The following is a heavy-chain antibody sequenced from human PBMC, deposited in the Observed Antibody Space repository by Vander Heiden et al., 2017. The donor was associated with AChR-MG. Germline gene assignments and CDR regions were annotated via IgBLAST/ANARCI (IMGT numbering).Heavy chain of an antibody. D-gene: IGHD2-15*01. CDR1: GFTFSTYW. CDR2: IKQDGSAK. J-gene: IGHJ6*02. CDR3: ARLLDCSGGTCGQFFGMDV. V-gene: IGHV3-7*01. Sequence: EVHLVESGGGLVQPGGSLRLACAASGFTFSTYWMNWVRQAPGKGLEWVAHIKQDGSAKYYVQSVKGRFTISRDNAKNSLYLQMNSLRAEDTAIYFCARLLDCSGGTCGQFFGMDVWGQGTTVTVSS.